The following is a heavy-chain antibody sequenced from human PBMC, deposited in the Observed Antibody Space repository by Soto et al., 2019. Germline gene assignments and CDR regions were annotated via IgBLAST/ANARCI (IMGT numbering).Heavy chain of an antibody. CDR2: ITSGSGVT. V-gene: IGHV3-21*01. CDR3: TTYTGTYRDY. J-gene: IGHJ4*02. Sequence: GGSLRLSCVASGLRLTSYGMSWVRQAPGRGLEWVSSITSGSGVTFYADSVKGRFTISRDNAKNSLHLQMNSLRAEDTAVYYCTTYTGTYRDYWGLGTLVTVSS. CDR1: GLRLTSYG. D-gene: IGHD1-26*01.